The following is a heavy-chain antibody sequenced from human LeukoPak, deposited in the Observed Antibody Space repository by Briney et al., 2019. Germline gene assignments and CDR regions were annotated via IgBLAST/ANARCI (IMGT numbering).Heavy chain of an antibody. CDR2: IYYSGST. CDR3: ARGGSGTASFDY. CDR1: GGSTISNY. D-gene: IGHD2-15*01. J-gene: IGHJ4*02. Sequence: SETLSLTCTASGGSTISNYWSWIRQPPGKGLEWIGYIYYSGSTNYNPSLKSRVTMSVDTSKNQFSLKLKSVTAADTAVYYCARGGSGTASFDYWGQGTLVTVSS. V-gene: IGHV4-59*08.